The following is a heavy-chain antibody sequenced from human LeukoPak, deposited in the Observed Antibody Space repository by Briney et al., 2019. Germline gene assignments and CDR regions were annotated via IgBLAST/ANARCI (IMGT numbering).Heavy chain of an antibody. Sequence: SETLSLTCTVSGGSISSGSYYWSWIRQPAGKGLEWIGRIYTSGSTNYNPSLKSRVTISVDTSKNQFSLKLTSVTAADTAVYYCASLVPGDPNYYYYYYMDVWGKGTTVTVSS. CDR1: GGSISSGSYY. V-gene: IGHV4-61*02. CDR2: IYTSGST. CDR3: ASLVPGDPNYYYYYYMDV. J-gene: IGHJ6*03. D-gene: IGHD6-6*01.